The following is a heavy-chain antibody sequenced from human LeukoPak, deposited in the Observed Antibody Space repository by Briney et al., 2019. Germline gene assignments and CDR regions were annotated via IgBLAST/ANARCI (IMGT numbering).Heavy chain of an antibody. V-gene: IGHV5-51*01. CDR3: ARQINYYDSSGYPKHDAFDI. D-gene: IGHD3-22*01. J-gene: IGHJ3*02. CDR1: GYTFTSYD. Sequence: GASVTVSFKASGYTFTSYDINWVRQMPGKGLEWMGIIYPGDSDTRYSPSFQGQVTISADKSISTAYLQWSSLKASDTAMYYCARQINYYDSSGYPKHDAFDIWGQGTMVTVSS. CDR2: IYPGDSDT.